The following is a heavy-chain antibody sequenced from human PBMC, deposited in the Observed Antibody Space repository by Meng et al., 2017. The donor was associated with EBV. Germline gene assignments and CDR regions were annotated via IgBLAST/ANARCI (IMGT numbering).Heavy chain of an antibody. CDR2: INEHGSIT. J-gene: IGHJ4*02. V-gene: IGHV3-74*01. CDR3: SRDLVGSADY. D-gene: IGHD3-16*01. CDR1: GYTFSRYW. Sequence: EVQLVGSGGALVQPGGSLRLSCEGSGYTFSRYWMHWVRQAPGKGLVWVSRINEHGSITTYADSVKGRFTISRDNAKNTLYLQMNSLRDEDTGVYYCSRDLVGSADYWGQGTLVTVAS.